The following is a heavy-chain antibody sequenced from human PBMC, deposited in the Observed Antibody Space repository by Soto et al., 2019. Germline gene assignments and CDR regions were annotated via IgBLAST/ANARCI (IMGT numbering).Heavy chain of an antibody. CDR3: AREVAARSGTWFDP. CDR2: TYYRSKWYN. V-gene: IGHV6-1*01. J-gene: IGHJ5*02. D-gene: IGHD6-6*01. Sequence: SQTLSLTCAISGDSVSSNSAAWNWGRQSPSRGLEWLVRTYYRSKWYNDYAVSVKNRITINPDTSKNQSSLQLNSVTPEDTAVYDCAREVAARSGTWFDPWGQGTLVTVSS. CDR1: GDSVSSNSAA.